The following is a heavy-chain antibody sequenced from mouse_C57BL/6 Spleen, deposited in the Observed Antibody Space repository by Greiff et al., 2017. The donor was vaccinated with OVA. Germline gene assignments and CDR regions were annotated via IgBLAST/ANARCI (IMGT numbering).Heavy chain of an antibody. Sequence: QVQLQQPGAELVRPGSSVKLSCKASGYTFTSYWMHWVKQRPIQGLEWIGNIDPSDSETHYNQKFKDKATLTVDKSSSTAYMQLSSLTSEDSAVYYCARGRGNYYFDYWGQGTTLTVSS. J-gene: IGHJ2*01. CDR1: GYTFTSYW. V-gene: IGHV1-52*01. CDR2: IDPSDSET. CDR3: ARGRGNYYFDY. D-gene: IGHD2-1*01.